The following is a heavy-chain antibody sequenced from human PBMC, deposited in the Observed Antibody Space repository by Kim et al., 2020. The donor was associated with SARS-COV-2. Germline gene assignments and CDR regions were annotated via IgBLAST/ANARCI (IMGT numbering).Heavy chain of an antibody. V-gene: IGHV4-59*08. J-gene: IGHJ3*02. D-gene: IGHD6-19*01. CDR1: GGSISSYY. CDR2: IYYSGST. CDR3: ARLRGYSSGRRAFDI. Sequence: SETLSLTCTVSGGSISSYYWSWIRQPPGKGLEWIGYIYYSGSTNYNPSLKSRVTISVDTSKNQFSLKLSSVTAADTAVYYCARLRGYSSGRRAFDIWGQGTMVTVSS.